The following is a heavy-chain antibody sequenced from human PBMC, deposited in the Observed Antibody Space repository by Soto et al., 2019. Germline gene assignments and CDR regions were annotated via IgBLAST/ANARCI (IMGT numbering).Heavy chain of an antibody. CDR3: ARVDGIAAQLYYYYGMDV. V-gene: IGHV1-69*13. Sequence: ASVKVSCKAPGGTFSSYAISWVRQAPGQGLEWMGGIIPIFGTANYAQKFQGRVTITADESTSTAYMELSSLRSEDTAVYYCARVDGIAAQLYYYYGMDVWGQGTTVTVSS. J-gene: IGHJ6*02. CDR2: IIPIFGTA. CDR1: GGTFSSYA. D-gene: IGHD6-6*01.